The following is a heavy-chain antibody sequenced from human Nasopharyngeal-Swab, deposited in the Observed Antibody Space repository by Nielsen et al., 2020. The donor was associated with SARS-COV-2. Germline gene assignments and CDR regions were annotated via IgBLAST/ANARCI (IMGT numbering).Heavy chain of an antibody. CDR1: GFTFSSYS. J-gene: IGHJ3*02. D-gene: IGHD4/OR15-4a*01. CDR2: ASSSGSYI. CDR3: ARSRTDYGGTWYDAFDI. V-gene: IGHV3-21*06. Sequence: GGSLRLSCAASGFTFSSYSMNWVRQAPGKGLEWVSSASSSGSYISYADSLKGRFTISRDNVKNTLCLQMNSLRAEDTAVYYCARSRTDYGGTWYDAFDIWGQGTLVTVSS.